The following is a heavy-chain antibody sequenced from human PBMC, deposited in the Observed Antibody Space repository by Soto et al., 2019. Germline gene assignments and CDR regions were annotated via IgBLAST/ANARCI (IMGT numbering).Heavy chain of an antibody. V-gene: IGHV3-23*01. J-gene: IGHJ3*01. CDR1: AFTFSNYA. CDR3: VREDSARESRGSFDF. CDR2: ISGSGGSA. Sequence: GSLRLSCAASAFTFSNYAMNWVGQAPGKGLEWVSVISGSGGSASYADSVQGRFTISRDNSKNTLYLQMNSLRAEDTAIYYCVREDSARESRGSFDFWGRGTMVTVSS. D-gene: IGHD3-10*01.